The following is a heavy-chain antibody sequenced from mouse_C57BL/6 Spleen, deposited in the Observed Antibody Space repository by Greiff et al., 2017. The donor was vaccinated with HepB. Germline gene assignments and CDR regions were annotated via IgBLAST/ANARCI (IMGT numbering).Heavy chain of an antibody. CDR3: TSYYYGSSCIAY. CDR1: GFNIKDYY. J-gene: IGHJ3*01. Sequence: EVQLQESGAELVRPGASVKLSCTASGFNIKDYYMHWVKQRPEQGLEWIGRIDPEDGDTEYAPKFQGKATMTADTSSNTAYLQLSSLTSEDTAVYYCTSYYYGSSCIAYWGQGTLVTVSA. V-gene: IGHV14-1*01. CDR2: IDPEDGDT. D-gene: IGHD1-1*01.